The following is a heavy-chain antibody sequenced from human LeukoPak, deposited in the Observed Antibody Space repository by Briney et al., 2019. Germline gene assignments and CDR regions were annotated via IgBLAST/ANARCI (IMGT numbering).Heavy chain of an antibody. CDR3: AKEGGYYYYYMDV. Sequence: GGSLRLSCAASGFTFSSYGMHWVRQAPGKGLEWVAFIRYVVSNKYYADSVKGRFTISRDNSKNTPYLQMNSLRAEDTAVYYCAKEGGYYYYYMDVWGKGTTVTVS. V-gene: IGHV3-30*02. CDR2: IRYVVSNK. D-gene: IGHD1-26*01. J-gene: IGHJ6*03. CDR1: GFTFSSYG.